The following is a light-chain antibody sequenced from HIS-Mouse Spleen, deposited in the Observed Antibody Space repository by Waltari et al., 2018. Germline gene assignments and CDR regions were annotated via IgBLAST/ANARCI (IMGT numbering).Light chain of an antibody. J-gene: IGLJ2*01. CDR2: STS. CDR1: TGAVTSGYY. V-gene: IGLV7-43*01. Sequence: QTVVTQEPSLTVSPGGTVTLTCASSTGAVTSGYYPNWFQQKPGQAPRELISSTSNKHSWTPARFSGSRLGGKAALTLSGVQPEGEAEYYCLLYYGGVVFGGGTKLTVL. CDR3: LLYYGGVV.